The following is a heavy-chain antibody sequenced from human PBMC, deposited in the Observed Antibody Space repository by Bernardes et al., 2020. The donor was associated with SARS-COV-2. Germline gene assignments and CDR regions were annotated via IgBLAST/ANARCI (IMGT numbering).Heavy chain of an antibody. CDR2: INTKSGGT. CDR3: ARGTGTSWFDY. D-gene: IGHD3-10*01. V-gene: IGHV1-2*02. Sequence: ASVKVSCKSSGYIFSDHYMHWVRQAPGQGLEWMGWINTKSGGTKYTQEFQGRVTLTRDTSISAAYMELTSLRSDDTAVYYCARGTGTSWFDYWGQGALVTVSS. J-gene: IGHJ5*01. CDR1: GYIFSDHY.